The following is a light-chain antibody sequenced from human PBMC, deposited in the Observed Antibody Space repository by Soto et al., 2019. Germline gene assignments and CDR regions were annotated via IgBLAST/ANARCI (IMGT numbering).Light chain of an antibody. J-gene: IGKJ3*01. Sequence: EVVMTQSPATLSVSPVERATLSCMASQTVRDNLGWYQQKPGQPPRLLIYGATTRATGIPARFSGSGSGTEFTLTISSPEPEDFAVYYCQQRGNWPQTFGPGTKVDIK. CDR1: QTVRDN. CDR3: QQRGNWPQT. CDR2: GAT. V-gene: IGKV3D-15*01.